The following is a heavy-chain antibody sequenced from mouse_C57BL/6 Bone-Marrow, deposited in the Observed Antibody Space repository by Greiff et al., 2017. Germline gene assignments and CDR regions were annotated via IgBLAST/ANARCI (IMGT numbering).Heavy chain of an antibody. CDR1: GYTFTEYT. J-gene: IGHJ4*01. CDR3: ARHPSYYYGSSLYYAMDY. CDR2: FYPGSGSI. V-gene: IGHV1-62-2*01. Sequence: VQRVESGAELVKPGASVKLSCKASGYTFTEYTIHWVKQRSGQGLEWIGWFYPGSGSIKYNEKFKDKATLTADKSSSTVYMELSRLTSEDSAVYFCARHPSYYYGSSLYYAMDYWGQGTSVTVSS. D-gene: IGHD1-1*01.